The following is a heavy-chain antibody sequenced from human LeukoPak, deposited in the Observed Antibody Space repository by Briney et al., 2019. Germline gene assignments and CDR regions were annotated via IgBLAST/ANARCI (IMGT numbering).Heavy chain of an antibody. Sequence: GGSLRLSCAASGFTFSSYTMSWVRQAPGKGLEWVSSFSGSGGTTYYADSVKGRFTISRDNSKNTLYLQMNSLKGDDTAVYYCAKDSAFYYIDVWGKGTTVIISS. D-gene: IGHD3-10*01. V-gene: IGHV3-23*01. CDR1: GFTFSSYT. CDR2: FSGSGGTT. CDR3: AKDSAFYYIDV. J-gene: IGHJ6*03.